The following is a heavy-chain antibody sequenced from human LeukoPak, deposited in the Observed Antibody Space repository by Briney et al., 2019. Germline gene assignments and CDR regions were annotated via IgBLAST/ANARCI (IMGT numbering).Heavy chain of an antibody. CDR1: GCTFSSYA. D-gene: IGHD3-10*01. J-gene: IGHJ6*02. V-gene: IGHV1-69*04. CDR2: IIPILGIA. Sequence: GSSVKVSCKASGCTFSSYAISWVRQAPGPGLEWMGRIIPILGIANYAQKFQGRVTITADKSTSTAYMELSSLRSEDTAVYYCARGRGLDGLSYYYYGMDVWGQGTTVTVSS. CDR3: ARGRGLDGLSYYYYGMDV.